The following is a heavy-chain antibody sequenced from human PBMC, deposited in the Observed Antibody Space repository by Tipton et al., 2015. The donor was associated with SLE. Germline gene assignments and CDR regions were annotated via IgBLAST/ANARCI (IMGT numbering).Heavy chain of an antibody. Sequence: RSLRLSCTASGFTFGDYAMSWVRQAPGKGLEWVGFIRSKAYGGTTEYAASVKGRFTISRDDSKSIAYLQMNSLKTEDTAVYYCTRGGYYDSSGYYYGMDVWGQGTTVTVSS. CDR1: GFTFGDYA. CDR3: TRGGYYDSSGYYYGMDV. J-gene: IGHJ6*02. V-gene: IGHV3-49*04. D-gene: IGHD3-22*01. CDR2: IRSKAYGGTT.